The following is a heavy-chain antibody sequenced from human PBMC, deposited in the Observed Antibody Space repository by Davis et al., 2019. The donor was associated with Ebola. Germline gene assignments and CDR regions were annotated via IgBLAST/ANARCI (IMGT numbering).Heavy chain of an antibody. J-gene: IGHJ3*01. D-gene: IGHD1-26*01. CDR1: GYTFTSYA. Sequence: ASVKVSCKASGYTFTSYAMHWVRQAPGQRLEWMGWINAGNGNTKYSQKFQGRVTISRDNARNSKSLQMNSLRVEDTAMYYCARGSFKNVIVGASDDFDLWGQGTLVTVSS. CDR3: ARGSFKNVIVGASDDFDL. V-gene: IGHV1-3*01. CDR2: INAGNGNT.